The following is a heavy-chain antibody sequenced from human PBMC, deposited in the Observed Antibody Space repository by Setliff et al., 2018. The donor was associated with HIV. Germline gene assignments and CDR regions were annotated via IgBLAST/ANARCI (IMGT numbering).Heavy chain of an antibody. CDR3: ARAGSGYDDAFDI. D-gene: IGHD5-12*01. Sequence: GGSLRLSCAASALTVSNNFMHWVRQAPGKGLEWVSVMYSGGHTYYADPVKGRFTISRDDSKNTLYLQMSSLRVEDTALNYRARAGSGYDDAFDIWGQGTMVTVSS. V-gene: IGHV3-66*02. J-gene: IGHJ3*02. CDR2: MYSGGHT. CDR1: ALTVSNNF.